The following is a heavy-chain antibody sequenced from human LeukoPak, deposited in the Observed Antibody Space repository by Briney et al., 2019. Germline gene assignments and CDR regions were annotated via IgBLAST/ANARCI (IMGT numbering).Heavy chain of an antibody. CDR1: GFTFSNAW. CDR2: IKSKTDGGTT. Sequence: GGSLRLSCAASGFTFSNAWMSWVRQAPGKGLEWVGDIKSKTDGGTTDYAAPVKGRFTISRDDSKNTLYLQMNSLKTEDTAVYYCTRQQLVFDCRGQGTLVTVSS. CDR3: TRQQLVFDC. V-gene: IGHV3-15*01. D-gene: IGHD6-13*01. J-gene: IGHJ4*02.